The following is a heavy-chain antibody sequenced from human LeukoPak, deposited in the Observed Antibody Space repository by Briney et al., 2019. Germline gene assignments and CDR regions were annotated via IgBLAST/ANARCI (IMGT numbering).Heavy chain of an antibody. V-gene: IGHV4-34*01. Sequence: SETLSLPCTVYGESFSGYYWSWIRQPPGKGLEWIGEINHSGSTNYNPSLKSRVTISVDKSQNQFSLKLSSVTAADTAVYYCARERRVVRSYHDDYGMDVWGQATTVTV. CDR3: ARERRVVRSYHDDYGMDV. J-gene: IGHJ6*02. CDR1: GESFSGYY. CDR2: INHSGST. D-gene: IGHD2-21*01.